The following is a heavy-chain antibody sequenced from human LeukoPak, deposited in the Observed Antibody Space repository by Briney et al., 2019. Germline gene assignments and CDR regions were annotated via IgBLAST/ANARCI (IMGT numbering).Heavy chain of an antibody. CDR1: GGSFSGYY. CDR2: INHSGST. J-gene: IGHJ5*02. Sequence: SETLSLTCAVYGGSFSGYYWSWIRQPPGKGLEWIGEINHSGSTNYNPSLKSRVTISVDTSKNQFSLKLSSVTAADTAVYYCARGGLNWFDPWGQGTQVTVSS. CDR3: ARGGLNWFDP. V-gene: IGHV4-34*01.